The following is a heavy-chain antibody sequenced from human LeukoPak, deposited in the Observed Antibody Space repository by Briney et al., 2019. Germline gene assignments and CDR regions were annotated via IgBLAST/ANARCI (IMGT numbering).Heavy chain of an antibody. V-gene: IGHV4-61*02. J-gene: IGHJ4*02. CDR1: GDSISSGRYY. CDR2: IHTSGDT. D-gene: IGHD1-1*01. CDR3: VRDWNGDYFDY. Sequence: SQSLSLTCPVSGDSISSGRYYWTWLRQPAGKALEWIGRIHTSGDTNYSPSLKSRVTISRDTSKNQFSLRLTSVAAADTAVYYCVRDWNGDYFDYWGQGTLVSVSS.